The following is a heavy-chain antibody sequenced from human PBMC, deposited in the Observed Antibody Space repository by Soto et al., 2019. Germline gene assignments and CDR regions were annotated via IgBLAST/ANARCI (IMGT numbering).Heavy chain of an antibody. CDR3: ALPGCTFCAGDCSYYYYYEIDD. CDR1: GVSFNSYA. D-gene: IGHD2-21*02. V-gene: IGHV3-23*01. J-gene: IGHJ6*02. CDR2: ISGSGDNT. Sequence: GGCLRLSCAASGVSFNSYAMNWVRQAPGKGLEWVSGISGSGDNTYYAASVKGRFTISRDNSKNTLYLQMNSLRVEDPAVYYFALPGCTFCAGDCSYYYYYEIDDWGPGAMVTVSS.